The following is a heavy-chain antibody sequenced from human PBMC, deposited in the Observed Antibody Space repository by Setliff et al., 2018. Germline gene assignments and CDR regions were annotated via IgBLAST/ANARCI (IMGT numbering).Heavy chain of an antibody. Sequence: SQTLSLTCTVSGGSIRSTNYYWGWIRQPPGKGLEWIGSIYYNGTTHFNPSLKSRVAISVDPSKNQLFLKLSSVTATDTAVYYCARPLEESFGGVRDSDAFDIWGQGTMVTVSS. D-gene: IGHD3-16*01. J-gene: IGHJ3*02. CDR1: GGSIRSTNYY. CDR2: IYYNGTT. CDR3: ARPLEESFGGVRDSDAFDI. V-gene: IGHV4-39*01.